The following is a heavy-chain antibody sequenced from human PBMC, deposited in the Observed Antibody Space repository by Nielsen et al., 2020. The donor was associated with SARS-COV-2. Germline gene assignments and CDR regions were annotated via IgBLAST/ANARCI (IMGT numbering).Heavy chain of an antibody. J-gene: IGHJ6*02. CDR2: IKSKSDGGTT. V-gene: IGHV3-15*01. Sequence: VRQAPGKGLERVGRIKSKSDGGTTDYAAPVKGRFTISRDDSKNTLYLQMNSLKTEDTAVYYCTTGLGGVGARVRAYYYGMDVWGQGTTVTVSS. D-gene: IGHD1-26*01. CDR3: TTGLGGVGARVRAYYYGMDV.